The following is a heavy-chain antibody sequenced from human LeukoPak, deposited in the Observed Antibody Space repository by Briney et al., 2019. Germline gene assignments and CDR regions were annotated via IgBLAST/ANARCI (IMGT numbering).Heavy chain of an antibody. Sequence: SETLSLTCTVSGDSISSSSYYWGWIRLPPGKGREWNGSIYYSGSTYYNPSLKSRVTMSVDTSQNQFSLKLSSVTAADTAVYYCARHGGVGVIPDFDYWGPGTLVTVSS. V-gene: IGHV4-39*01. D-gene: IGHD2-8*02. J-gene: IGHJ4*02. CDR2: IYYSGST. CDR1: GDSISSSSYY. CDR3: ARHGGVGVIPDFDY.